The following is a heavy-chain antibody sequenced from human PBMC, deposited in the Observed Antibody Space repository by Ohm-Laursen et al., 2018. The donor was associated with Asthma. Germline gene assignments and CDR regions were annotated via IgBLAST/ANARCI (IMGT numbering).Heavy chain of an antibody. D-gene: IGHD3/OR15-3a*01. CDR3: ARARTRDAFDI. V-gene: IGHV3-53*01. J-gene: IGHJ3*02. Sequence: SLRLSCAASGFIVSSNYMSWVRQAPGKGLEWVSVIYSGGSTYYADSVKGRFTISRDNSKNTLYLQMNSLRAEDTAVYYCARARTRDAFDIWGQGTMVTVSS. CDR2: IYSGGST. CDR1: GFIVSSNY.